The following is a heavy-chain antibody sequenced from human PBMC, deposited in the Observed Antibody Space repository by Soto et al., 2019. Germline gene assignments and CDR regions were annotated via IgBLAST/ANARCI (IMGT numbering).Heavy chain of an antibody. CDR2: IYYSGST. Sequence: SETLSLTCTVSGGSISSYYGSWIRQPPGKGLEWIGYIYYSGSTNYNPSLKSRVTISVDTSKNQFSLKLSSVTAADTAVYYCARDTGSNYYYGMDVWGQGTTVTVSS. J-gene: IGHJ6*02. V-gene: IGHV4-59*01. CDR3: ARDTGSNYYYGMDV. D-gene: IGHD2-8*02. CDR1: GGSISSYY.